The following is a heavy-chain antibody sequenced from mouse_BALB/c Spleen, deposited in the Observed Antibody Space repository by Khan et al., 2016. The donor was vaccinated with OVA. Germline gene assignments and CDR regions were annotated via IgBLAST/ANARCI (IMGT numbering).Heavy chain of an antibody. CDR2: IFPNNGDS. V-gene: IGHV1S29*02. CDR1: GYIFTDYI. CDR3: VRSGYGSFAY. Sequence: VQLQQSGPELVKPGASVKISCRASGYIFTDYILDWVKQSHGKSLEWIGYIFPNNGDSDYNQKFKTRATLNVDISSSTAYMELRSLTSEDSAIYYCVRSGYGSFAYWGQETLVTVSA. J-gene: IGHJ3*01. D-gene: IGHD1-2*01.